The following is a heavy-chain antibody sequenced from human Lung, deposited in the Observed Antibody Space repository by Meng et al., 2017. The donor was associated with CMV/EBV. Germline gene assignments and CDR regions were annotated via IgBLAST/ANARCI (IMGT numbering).Heavy chain of an antibody. CDR2: IDDSGST. D-gene: IGHD1-26*01. CDR3: ARGKQDAWELLAY. V-gene: IGHV4-4*03. J-gene: IGHJ4*02. CDR1: CGGISSDYR. Sequence: RPAQGPAVVLMPAQPSFPLGVVCGGISSDYRWTWVRQPPGKGLEWIGDIDDSGSTNYNPSLNSRISISLDKSKNHFSLKVNSVTAADTAVYYCARGKQDAWELLAYWGQGALVTVSS.